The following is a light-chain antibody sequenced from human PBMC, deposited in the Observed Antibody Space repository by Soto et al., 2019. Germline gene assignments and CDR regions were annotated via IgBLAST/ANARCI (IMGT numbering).Light chain of an antibody. J-gene: IGKJ1*01. CDR3: QQYYSSPPT. CDR1: NNILYSSDNKNY. V-gene: IGKV4-1*01. Sequence: DIVLTQSPDSLAVSLGERATINCKSSNNILYSSDNKNYLSWYQQRPGQPPKLLFYWASTRESGVPDRFSGSGSGTHFTLTITSLQAEAVAVYYCQQYYSSPPTFGQGTKVEIK. CDR2: WAS.